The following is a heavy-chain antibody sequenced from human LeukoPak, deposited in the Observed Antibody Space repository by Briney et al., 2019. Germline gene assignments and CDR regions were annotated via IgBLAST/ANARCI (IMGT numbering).Heavy chain of an antibody. V-gene: IGHV4-34*01. CDR1: GGSFGGYY. J-gene: IGHJ4*02. CDR2: INHSGST. CDR3: AREAYYYGDYYIDY. D-gene: IGHD4-17*01. Sequence: SETLSLTCAVYGGSFGGYYWSWIRQPPGKGLEWIGEINHSGSTNYNPSLKSRVTISADTSKNQFSLKLSSVTAADTAVYYCAREAYYYGDYYIDYWGQGTLVTVSS.